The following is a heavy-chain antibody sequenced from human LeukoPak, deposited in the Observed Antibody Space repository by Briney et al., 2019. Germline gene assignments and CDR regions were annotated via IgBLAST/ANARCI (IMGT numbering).Heavy chain of an antibody. Sequence: GGSPRLSCAASGFTFSSYGMHWVRQAPGKGLEWVAFIRYDGSNKYYADSVKGRFTISRDNSKNTLYLQMNSLRAEDTAVYYCAKEDNYYDSSGYMGDAFDIWGQGTMVTVSS. V-gene: IGHV3-30*02. CDR3: AKEDNYYDSSGYMGDAFDI. CDR2: IRYDGSNK. J-gene: IGHJ3*02. CDR1: GFTFSSYG. D-gene: IGHD3-22*01.